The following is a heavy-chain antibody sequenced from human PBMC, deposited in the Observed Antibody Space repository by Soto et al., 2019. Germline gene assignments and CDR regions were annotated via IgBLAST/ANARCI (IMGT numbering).Heavy chain of an antibody. Sequence: GGSLRLSCAASGFTFDDYAMHWVRQAPGKGLEWVSLISWDGGSTYYADSVKGRFTISRDNSKNSLYLQMNSLRAEDTALYYCAKDISGSYYKDYNYYGMDVWGQGTTVTVSS. CDR2: ISWDGGST. CDR1: GFTFDDYA. D-gene: IGHD3-10*01. CDR3: AKDISGSYYKDYNYYGMDV. J-gene: IGHJ6*02. V-gene: IGHV3-43D*03.